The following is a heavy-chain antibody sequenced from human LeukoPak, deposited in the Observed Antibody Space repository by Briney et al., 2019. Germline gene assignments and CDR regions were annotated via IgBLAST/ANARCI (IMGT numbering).Heavy chain of an antibody. CDR1: GFTSSSYS. CDR2: ISTTSSYI. D-gene: IGHD6-13*01. V-gene: IGHV3-21*01. CDR3: AAATGHYYYYGMDV. Sequence: GGSLRLSCAASGFTSSSYSMNWVRQAPGKGLEWVSSISTTSSYIYYADSVKGRFTISRDNAKNSLYLQMSSLGAEDTAVYYCAAATGHYYYYGMDVWGQGTTVTVSS. J-gene: IGHJ6*02.